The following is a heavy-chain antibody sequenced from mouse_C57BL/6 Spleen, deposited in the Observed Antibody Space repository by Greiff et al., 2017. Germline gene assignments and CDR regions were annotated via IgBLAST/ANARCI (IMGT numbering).Heavy chain of an antibody. V-gene: IGHV5-6*02. D-gene: IGHD1-1*01. J-gene: IGHJ4*01. CDR2: ISSGGSYT. CDR1: GFTFSSSG. CDR3: ARHTVVDTWGAMDY. Sequence: EVKLVESGGDLVKPGGSLKLSCAASGFTFSSSGMSWVRQTPDKRLEWVATISSGGSYTYYPDSVKGRFTISRDNAKNTLYLQMSSLKSEDTAMYYCARHTVVDTWGAMDYWGQGTSVTVSS.